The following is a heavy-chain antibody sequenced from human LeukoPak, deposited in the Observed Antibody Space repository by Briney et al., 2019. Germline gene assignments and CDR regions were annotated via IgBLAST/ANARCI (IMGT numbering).Heavy chain of an antibody. Sequence: PSETLSLTCAVYGESFSGYYWSWIRQPPGKGLEWIGEINHSGSTNYNPSLKSRVTISVDTSKNQFSLKLSSVTAADTAVYYCARAGPPYYDFWSGYYTGLDYWGQGTLVTVSS. CDR2: INHSGST. D-gene: IGHD3-3*01. CDR3: ARAGPPYYDFWSGYYTGLDY. J-gene: IGHJ4*02. CDR1: GESFSGYY. V-gene: IGHV4-34*01.